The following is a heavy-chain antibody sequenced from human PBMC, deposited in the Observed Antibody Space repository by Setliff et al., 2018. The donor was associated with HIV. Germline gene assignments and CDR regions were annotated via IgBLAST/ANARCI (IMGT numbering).Heavy chain of an antibody. Sequence: SETLSLTCSVSGGSINSDNYYWGWIRQAPGKGLEWIGSIYYSGTTYYNPSPRGRVTISVDRSRNQFSLTLNSVTAADTATYYCASRGIVVVTMSMPDEFFVHWGHGTLVTVSS. D-gene: IGHD2-21*02. CDR2: IYYSGTT. V-gene: IGHV4-39*01. J-gene: IGHJ1*01. CDR3: ASRGIVVVTMSMPDEFFVH. CDR1: GGSINSDNYY.